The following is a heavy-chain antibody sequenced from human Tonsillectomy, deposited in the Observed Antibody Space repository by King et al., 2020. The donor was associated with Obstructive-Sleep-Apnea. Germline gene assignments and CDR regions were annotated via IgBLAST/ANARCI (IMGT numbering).Heavy chain of an antibody. CDR2: ISWNSGSI. Sequence: VQLVESGGGLVQPGRSLRLSCAASGFTFDDYAMHWVRQAPGKGLEWVSGISWNSGSIGYADSVKGRLTISRDNAKNSLYLQMNRLRAEDTALYYCAKGDSSGDAFDIWGQGTMVTVSS. D-gene: IGHD6-19*01. CDR3: AKGDSSGDAFDI. J-gene: IGHJ3*02. V-gene: IGHV3-9*01. CDR1: GFTFDDYA.